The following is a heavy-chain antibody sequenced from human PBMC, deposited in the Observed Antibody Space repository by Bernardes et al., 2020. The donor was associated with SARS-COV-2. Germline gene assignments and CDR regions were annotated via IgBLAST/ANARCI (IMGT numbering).Heavy chain of an antibody. Sequence: GGSLRLSCEGSGFTFSAAWMTWVRQSPRRGLEWVARIKGKNYGGTTDYGAPVKGRFTISRDDSKNRVYLEMTSLKTEDTGVYYCAVVPTAIRLGWFDPWGQGTRVVVSS. CDR1: GFTFSAAW. J-gene: IGHJ5*02. CDR3: AVVPTAIRLGWFDP. D-gene: IGHD2-2*02. CDR2: IKGKNYGGTT. V-gene: IGHV3-15*01.